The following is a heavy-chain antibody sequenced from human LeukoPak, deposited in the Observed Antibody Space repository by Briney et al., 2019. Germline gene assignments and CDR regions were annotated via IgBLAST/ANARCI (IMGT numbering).Heavy chain of an antibody. CDR3: ARDYWKDYGSSGYDSDY. V-gene: IGHV3-21*01. D-gene: IGHD3-22*01. J-gene: IGHJ4*02. Sequence: KPGGSLRLSCAASGFTFSSYSMNWVRQAPGKGLEWVSSISSSSSYIYYADSVKGRFTISRDNAKNSLYLQMNSLRAEDTAVYYCARDYWKDYGSSGYDSDYWGQGTLVTVSS. CDR1: GFTFSSYS. CDR2: ISSSSSYI.